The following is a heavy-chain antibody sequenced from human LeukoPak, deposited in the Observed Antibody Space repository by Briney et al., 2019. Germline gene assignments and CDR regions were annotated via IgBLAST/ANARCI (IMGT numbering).Heavy chain of an antibody. V-gene: IGHV4-61*02. J-gene: IGHJ3*02. CDR2: ISSSGST. CDR3: ARDRGVTEGAFDI. D-gene: IGHD1-20*01. Sequence: SQTLSLTCTVSGDSISSGDYYWSWIRQPAGKGLEWIGRISSSGSTNYNPSLKSRVTISVDTSKNQFSLKLSSVTAADTAVYYCARDRGVTEGAFDIWGQGTMVTVSS. CDR1: GDSISSGDYY.